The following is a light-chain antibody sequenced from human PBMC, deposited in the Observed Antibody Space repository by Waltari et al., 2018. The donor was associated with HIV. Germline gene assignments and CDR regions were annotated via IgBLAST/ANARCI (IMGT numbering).Light chain of an antibody. J-gene: IGLJ3*02. CDR1: SPNIGAGYD. V-gene: IGLV1-40*01. CDR3: QSYDSSLSGWV. Sequence: QSVLTQPPSVSGAPGQRVTISCTGSSPNIGAGYDVHWYQQLPGTAPKLLIYGNNNRPSGVPDQFSGSKSATSASLAITGLQAEDEADYYCQSYDSSLSGWVFGGGTKLTVL. CDR2: GNN.